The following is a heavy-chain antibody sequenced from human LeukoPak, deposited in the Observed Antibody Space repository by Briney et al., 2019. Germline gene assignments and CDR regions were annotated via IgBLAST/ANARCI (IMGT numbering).Heavy chain of an antibody. CDR3: ARDVGAFVY. Sequence: GGSLRLSCAASGFTLGNYWMTWVRQAPGKGLEWVAKIKQDGSEKYYVDSVRGRFTISRDNAKNSLYLQMNSLRAEDTAVYYCARDVGAFVYWGQGTLVTVSS. D-gene: IGHD1-26*01. CDR2: IKQDGSEK. CDR1: GFTLGNYW. V-gene: IGHV3-7*01. J-gene: IGHJ4*02.